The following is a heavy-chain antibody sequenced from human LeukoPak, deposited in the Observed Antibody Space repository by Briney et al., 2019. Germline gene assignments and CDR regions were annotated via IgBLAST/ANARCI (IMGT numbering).Heavy chain of an antibody. CDR3: ANFYEATIKLNYYYYYMDV. CDR2: ISGSGGST. D-gene: IGHD5-12*01. V-gene: IGHV3-23*01. Sequence: GGSLRLSCAASGFTFSSYAMSWVRQAPGKGLEWVSAISGSGGSTYYADSVKGRFTISRDNSKNTLYLQMNSLRAEDTAVYYCANFYEATIKLNYYYYYMDVWGKGTTVTVSS. J-gene: IGHJ6*03. CDR1: GFTFSSYA.